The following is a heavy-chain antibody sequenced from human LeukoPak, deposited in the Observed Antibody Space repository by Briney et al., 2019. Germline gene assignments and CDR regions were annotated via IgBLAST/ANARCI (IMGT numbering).Heavy chain of an antibody. D-gene: IGHD3-10*01. J-gene: IGHJ3*02. Sequence: SSETLSLTCTVSGGSINNYYWSWIRQPPGQGLECIGSIYYSGSTNYNPSLKSRVTISVDTSKNQFSLKLSSVTAADTAVYYCARAYGSARVDIWGQGTMVTVSS. V-gene: IGHV4-59*01. CDR2: IYYSGST. CDR1: GGSINNYY. CDR3: ARAYGSARVDI.